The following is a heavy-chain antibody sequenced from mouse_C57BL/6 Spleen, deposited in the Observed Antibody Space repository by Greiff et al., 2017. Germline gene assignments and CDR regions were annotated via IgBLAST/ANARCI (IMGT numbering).Heavy chain of an antibody. CDR2: IDPEDGET. CDR3: APPMVTTRTWFAY. D-gene: IGHD2-2*01. V-gene: IGHV14-2*01. J-gene: IGHJ3*01. Sequence: EVKLVESGAELVKPGASVKLSCTASGFNIKDYYMHWVKQRTEQGLEWIGRIDPEDGETKYAPKFQGKATITADTSSNTAYLQLSSLTSEDTAVYYCAPPMVTTRTWFAYWGQGTLVTVSA. CDR1: GFNIKDYY.